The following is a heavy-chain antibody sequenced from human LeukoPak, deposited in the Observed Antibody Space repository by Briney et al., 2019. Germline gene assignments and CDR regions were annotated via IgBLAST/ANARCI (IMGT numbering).Heavy chain of an antibody. CDR3: ARSYDFWSGYHNWFDP. J-gene: IGHJ5*02. CDR1: GGTFSSYA. Sequence: SVKVSCKASGGTFSSYAISWMRQAPGQGLEWMGGIIPIFGTANYAQKFQGRVTITTDESTSTAYMELSSLRSEDTAVYYCARSYDFWSGYHNWFDPWGQGTLVTVSS. D-gene: IGHD3-3*01. CDR2: IIPIFGTA. V-gene: IGHV1-69*05.